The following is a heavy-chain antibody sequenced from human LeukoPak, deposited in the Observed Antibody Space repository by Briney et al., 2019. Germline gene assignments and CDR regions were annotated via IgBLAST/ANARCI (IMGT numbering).Heavy chain of an antibody. J-gene: IGHJ4*02. D-gene: IGHD6-13*01. CDR2: IYYSGST. Sequence: SDTLSLICTVSVGPQSRGSDYWRSIPQPPGRGLEWIGYIYYSGSTKYNLSLESRVIISVGTSKNQLSLKLISGPAADAAVDYCGTRVYGLFEDWGQGTLVTVSS. CDR1: VGPQSRGSDY. V-gene: IGHV4-61*01. CDR3: GTRVYGLFED.